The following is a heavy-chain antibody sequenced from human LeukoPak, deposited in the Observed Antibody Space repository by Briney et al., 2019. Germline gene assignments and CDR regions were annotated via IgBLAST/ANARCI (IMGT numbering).Heavy chain of an antibody. J-gene: IGHJ3*02. CDR1: GHFITSGYY. Sequence: SETLSLTCTVSGHFITSGYYWGWIRQPPGKGLEWIGIIYHSGSTYYNPSVQSRVSISVDTSKNQFSLKLSSVTAADTAVYYCATALFPDNSGHPYAFDIWGQGTMVTVFS. CDR3: ATALFPDNSGHPYAFDI. D-gene: IGHD3-22*01. V-gene: IGHV4-38-2*02. CDR2: IYHSGST.